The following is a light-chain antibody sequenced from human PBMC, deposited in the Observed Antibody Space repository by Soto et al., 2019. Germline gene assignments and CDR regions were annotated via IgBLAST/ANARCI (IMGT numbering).Light chain of an antibody. CDR1: SSDVGGSNY. V-gene: IGLV2-14*01. CDR3: SSFTSSDTLV. J-gene: IGLJ3*02. CDR2: AVS. Sequence: QSALTQPASVSGSPGQSITISCTGTSSDVGGSNYVSWYQQHPGKAPKLMIYAVSNRPSGVSNRFSGSKSGNTASLTISGLRAEDEADYYCSSFTSSDTLVFGGGTKLTVL.